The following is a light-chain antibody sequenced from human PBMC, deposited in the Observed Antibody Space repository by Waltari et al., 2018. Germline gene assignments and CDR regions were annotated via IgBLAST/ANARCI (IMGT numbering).Light chain of an antibody. Sequence: EIVLTQSPGTLSLSLGERATLSCTASESVRGNNLAWYQQKPGQAPRLIIYGASIRATGVPTRVSGGGSGTDFTLTISRLEPEDAGLYYCHEYGTSNLFGGGTKVE. V-gene: IGKV3-20*01. CDR2: GAS. CDR1: ESVRGNN. CDR3: HEYGTSNL. J-gene: IGKJ4*01.